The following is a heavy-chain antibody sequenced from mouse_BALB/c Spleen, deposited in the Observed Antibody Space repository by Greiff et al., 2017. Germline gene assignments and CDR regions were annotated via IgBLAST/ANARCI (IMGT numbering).Heavy chain of an antibody. J-gene: IGHJ4*01. V-gene: IGHV1S56*01. CDR3: ARSRYYGNYRAMDY. D-gene: IGHD2-1*01. Sequence: QGQLQQYGPELVKPGALVKISCKASGYTFTSYDINWVKQRPGQGLEWIGWIYPGDGSTKYNEKFKGKATLTADKSSSTAYMQLSSLTSENSAVYFCARSRYYGNYRAMDYWGQGTSVTVSS. CDR2: IYPGDGST. CDR1: GYTFTSYD.